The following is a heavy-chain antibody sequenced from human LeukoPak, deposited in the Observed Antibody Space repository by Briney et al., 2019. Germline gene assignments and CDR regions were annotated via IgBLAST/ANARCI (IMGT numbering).Heavy chain of an antibody. J-gene: IGHJ4*02. CDR1: GGSISSYY. CDR3: ARVTGYMVEDYFDY. CDR2: IYYSGSA. V-gene: IGHV4-59*01. Sequence: SETLSLTCTVSGGSISSYYWSWIRQPPGKGLEWIGYIYYSGSANYHPSLKSRVTIPVDTSKNRFSLRLSSVTAADTAVYYCARVTGYMVEDYFDYWAREPWSPSPQ. D-gene: IGHD6-13*01.